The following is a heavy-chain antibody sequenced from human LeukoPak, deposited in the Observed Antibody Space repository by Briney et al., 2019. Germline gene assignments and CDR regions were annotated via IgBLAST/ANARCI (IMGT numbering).Heavy chain of an antibody. D-gene: IGHD3-9*01. CDR2: ISAYNGNP. J-gene: IGHJ5*02. Sequence: ASVKVSCKASGYTFTSYGISWVRQAPGQGLEWMGWISAYNGNPSYAQKLQVRVTMTTDTSTSTAYMELRSLRSDDTAVYYCARGGDLDYDILTGYYNVMYNWFDPWGQGTLVTVSS. V-gene: IGHV1-18*01. CDR1: GYTFTSYG. CDR3: ARGGDLDYDILTGYYNVMYNWFDP.